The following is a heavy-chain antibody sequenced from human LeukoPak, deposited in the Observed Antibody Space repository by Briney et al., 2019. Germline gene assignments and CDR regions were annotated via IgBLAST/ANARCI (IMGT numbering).Heavy chain of an antibody. CDR3: ARGRVRVWGSYRPFDY. D-gene: IGHD3-16*02. CDR2: INHSGST. V-gene: IGHV4-34*01. CDR1: GGSFSGYY. Sequence: SETLSLTCAVYGGSFSGYYWSWIRQPPGEGLEWIGEINHSGSTNFNPSLKSRVTISVDTSKNQFSLKLSSVTAADTAVYYCARGRVRVWGSYRPFDYWGQGTLVTVSS. J-gene: IGHJ4*02.